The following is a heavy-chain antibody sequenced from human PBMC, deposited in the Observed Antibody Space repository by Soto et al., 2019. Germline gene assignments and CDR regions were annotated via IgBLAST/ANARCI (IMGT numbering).Heavy chain of an antibody. Sequence: QVQLQESGPGLVKPSQTLSLTCTVSGDSISSGGYYWGWIRQHPGKGLEWIGYIYHSGSTYYNPSLKSRVTITVDTSKDHFSLKLSSVTAADTAVYYCARGSDYDSSSYYYFDYWGQGTLVTVSS. V-gene: IGHV4-31*03. J-gene: IGHJ4*02. CDR2: IYHSGST. CDR3: ARGSDYDSSSYYYFDY. CDR1: GDSISSGGYY. D-gene: IGHD3-22*01.